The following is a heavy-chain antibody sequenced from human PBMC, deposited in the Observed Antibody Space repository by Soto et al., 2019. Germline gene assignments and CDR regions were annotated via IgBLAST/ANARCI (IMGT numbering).Heavy chain of an antibody. V-gene: IGHV3-66*01. Sequence: GGSLRLSCAASGFTVSSNYMSWVRQAPGKGLEWVSVIYSGGSTYYADSVKGRFTISRDNSKNTLYLQMNSLRAEDTAVYYCAGESEGYCSGGSCYRIHAFDIWGQGTMVTV. J-gene: IGHJ3*02. D-gene: IGHD2-15*01. CDR3: AGESEGYCSGGSCYRIHAFDI. CDR2: IYSGGST. CDR1: GFTVSSNY.